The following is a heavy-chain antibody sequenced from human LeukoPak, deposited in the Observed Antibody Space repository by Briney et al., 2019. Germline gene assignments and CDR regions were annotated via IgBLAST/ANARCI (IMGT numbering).Heavy chain of an antibody. J-gene: IGHJ4*02. CDR1: GYTFISYQ. Sequence: GASVTVSCTASGYTFISYQMHWVRQAPGQGLEWMGIINPTGGSTSHAQKFQGRVTMTRDTSTSTVYMELSSLRSEDTAVYYCARKGSSSCFDYWGQGTLVTVSS. CDR2: INPTGGST. D-gene: IGHD6-6*01. V-gene: IGHV1-46*01. CDR3: ARKGSSSCFDY.